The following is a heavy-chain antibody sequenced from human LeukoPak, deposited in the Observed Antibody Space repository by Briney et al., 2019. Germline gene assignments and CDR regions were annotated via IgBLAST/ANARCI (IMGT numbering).Heavy chain of an antibody. D-gene: IGHD6-19*01. CDR2: IKSKTDGGAI. CDR1: GFTFSNAW. Sequence: GGSLRLSCAASGFTFSNAWMSWVRQAPGKGLEWVVRIKSKTDGGAIDYAAPVKGRFTISRDDSKNTLYLQMNSLGTEDTAVYYCTPSYTGGWYGPFDYWGQGTLVAVSS. J-gene: IGHJ4*02. CDR3: TPSYTGGWYGPFDY. V-gene: IGHV3-15*01.